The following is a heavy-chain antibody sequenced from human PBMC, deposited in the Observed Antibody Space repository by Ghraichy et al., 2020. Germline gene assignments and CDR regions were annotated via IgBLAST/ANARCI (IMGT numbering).Heavy chain of an antibody. Sequence: SQTLSLTCTVSGGSISSYYWSWIRQPPGKGLEWIGYIYYSGSTNYNPSLKSRVTISVDTSKNQFSLKLSSVTAADTAVYYCAITDGYYDFWSGYYTSYYYMDVWGKGTTVTVSS. CDR2: IYYSGST. V-gene: IGHV4-59*08. D-gene: IGHD3-3*01. J-gene: IGHJ6*03. CDR3: AITDGYYDFWSGYYTSYYYMDV. CDR1: GGSISSYY.